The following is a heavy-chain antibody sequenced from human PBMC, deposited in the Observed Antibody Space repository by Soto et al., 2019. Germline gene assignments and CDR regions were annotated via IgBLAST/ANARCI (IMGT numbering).Heavy chain of an antibody. CDR2: ISTSGGNT. CDR3: ATGGGAHTAYDP. CDR1: GFTFSSYA. Sequence: EVQLLESGGGLVQPGGSLRLSCAASGFTFSSYAMSWVRQAPGKGLEWVSTISTSGGNTWYADSVKGRFTISRDNSKNTLYLQMNSLRAEDTALYYCATGGGAHTAYDPWGQGTLVTVSS. D-gene: IGHD3-16*01. J-gene: IGHJ5*02. V-gene: IGHV3-23*01.